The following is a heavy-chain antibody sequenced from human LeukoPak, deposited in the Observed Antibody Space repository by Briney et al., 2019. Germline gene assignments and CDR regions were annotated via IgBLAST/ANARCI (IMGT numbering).Heavy chain of an antibody. CDR1: GYTFTSYY. J-gene: IGHJ5*02. V-gene: IGHV1-46*01. CDR3: ARVRKRITMIVVTKAEGWFDP. Sequence: GASVKVSCKASGYTFTSYYMHWVRQAPGQGLEWMGIINPSGGSTNYAQKFQSRVTMTRDTSTSTVYMELSSLRSEDTAVYYCARVRKRITMIVVTKAEGWFDPWGQGTLVTVSS. D-gene: IGHD3-22*01. CDR2: INPSGGST.